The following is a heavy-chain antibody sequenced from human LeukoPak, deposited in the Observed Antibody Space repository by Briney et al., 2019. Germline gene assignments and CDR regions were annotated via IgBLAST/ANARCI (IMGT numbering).Heavy chain of an antibody. J-gene: IGHJ4*02. CDR2: INHSGST. CDR3: ARGRRRYGGSGSDYTPFDY. D-gene: IGHD3-10*01. CDR1: GGSFSGYY. V-gene: IGHV4-34*01. Sequence: PSETLSLTCAVYGGSFSGYYWSWIRQPPGKGLEWIGEINHSGSTNYNPSLKSRVTISVDTSKNQFSPKLSSVTAADTAVYYCARGRRRYGGSGSDYTPFDYWGQGTLVTVSS.